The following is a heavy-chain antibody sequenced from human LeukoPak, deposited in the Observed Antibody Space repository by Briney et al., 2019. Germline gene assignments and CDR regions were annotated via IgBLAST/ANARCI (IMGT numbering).Heavy chain of an antibody. V-gene: IGHV1-8*01. CDR2: MNPNSGNT. J-gene: IGHJ6*03. D-gene: IGHD3-10*01. Sequence: EASVKVSCKASGYTFTSYDINWVRQATGQGLEWMGWMNPNSGNTGYAQKFQGRVTMTRNTSISTAYMELSSLRSGDTAVYYCARGRGFADYYYYYMDVWGKGTTVTISS. CDR3: ARGRGFADYYYYYMDV. CDR1: GYTFTSYD.